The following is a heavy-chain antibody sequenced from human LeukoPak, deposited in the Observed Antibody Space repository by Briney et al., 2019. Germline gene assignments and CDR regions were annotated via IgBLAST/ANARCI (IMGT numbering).Heavy chain of an antibody. J-gene: IGHJ4*02. Sequence: PGGALRLSCAASGFTFSSYGMHWVRQAPGRGLEWVAFIRYDGSNKYYADSVKGRFTISRDNAKNSLYLQMNSLRAEDTAVYYCARDPYVWGSYRYRYYFDYWGQGTLVTVSS. CDR3: ARDPYVWGSYRYRYYFDY. V-gene: IGHV3-30*02. CDR2: IRYDGSNK. CDR1: GFTFSSYG. D-gene: IGHD3-16*02.